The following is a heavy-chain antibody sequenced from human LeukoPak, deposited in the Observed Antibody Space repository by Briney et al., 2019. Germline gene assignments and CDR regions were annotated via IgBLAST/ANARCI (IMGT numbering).Heavy chain of an antibody. CDR3: ARSRYYDGSGYLYYFDF. D-gene: IGHD3-22*01. Sequence: SETLSLTCTVSGGSISSSSYYWGWIRQPPGKGLEWIGSIYYSGSTYYNPSLKSRVTISVDTSKNQFSLKLSSVTAADTALYYCARSRYYDGSGYLYYFDFWGQGTLVTVSS. J-gene: IGHJ4*02. V-gene: IGHV4-39*07. CDR2: IYYSGST. CDR1: GGSISSSSYY.